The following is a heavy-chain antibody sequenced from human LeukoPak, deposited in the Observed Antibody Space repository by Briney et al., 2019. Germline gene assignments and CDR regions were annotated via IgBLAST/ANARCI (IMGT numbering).Heavy chain of an antibody. CDR1: GGSIRSYY. J-gene: IGHJ6*03. D-gene: IGHD3-22*01. CDR3: ARDIKVVNVYYYYYMDV. V-gene: IGHV4-4*07. Sequence: SETLSLTCTISGGSIRSYYWSWVRQPAGKGLEWIGRISTSGSTKYNPALRSRVTLSVDTSKSQFSLKLSSVTAADTAVYYCARDIKVVNVYYYYYMDVWGKGTTVTVSS. CDR2: ISTSGST.